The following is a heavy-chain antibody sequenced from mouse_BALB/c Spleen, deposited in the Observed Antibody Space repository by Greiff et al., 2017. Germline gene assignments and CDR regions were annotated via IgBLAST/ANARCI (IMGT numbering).Heavy chain of an antibody. CDR3: ARGITTVYYYAMDY. D-gene: IGHD1-1*01. J-gene: IGHJ4*01. CDR2: ISSGSSTI. V-gene: IGHV5-12-1*01. CDR1: GFAFSSYD. Sequence: EVQGVESGGGLVKPGGSLKLSCAASGFAFSSYDMSWVRQTPEKRLEWVAYISSGSSTIYYADTVKGRFTISRDNPKNTLFLQMTSLRSEDTAMYYCARGITTVYYYAMDYWGQGTSVTVSS.